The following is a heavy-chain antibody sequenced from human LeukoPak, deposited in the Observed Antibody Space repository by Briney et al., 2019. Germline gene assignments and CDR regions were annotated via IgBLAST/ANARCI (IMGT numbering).Heavy chain of an antibody. V-gene: IGHV3-15*01. D-gene: IGHD3-10*01. CDR2: IKSKTDAGTT. Sequence: PGGSLRLSCAASGFTFSNAWMTWVRQAPGKGLEWVGRIKSKTDAGTTDYPAPVKGRFTISRDDSKNTLYLQMNSLKTEDTAVYYCTKTLYYGSGSPFDYWGQGTLVTVSS. CDR1: GFTFSNAW. CDR3: TKTLYYGSGSPFDY. J-gene: IGHJ4*02.